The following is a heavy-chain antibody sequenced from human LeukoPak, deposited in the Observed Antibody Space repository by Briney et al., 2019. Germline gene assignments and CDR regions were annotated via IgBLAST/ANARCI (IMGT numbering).Heavy chain of an antibody. D-gene: IGHD2-2*01. V-gene: IGHV3-7*01. CDR1: GFTFSSYW. CDR3: ARDLEGCSSTSCYRYFDY. CDR2: IKQDGSEK. J-gene: IGHJ4*02. Sequence: GGSLRLSCAASGFTFSSYWMSWVRQAPGKGLEWVANIKQDGSEKYYVDSVKGRFTIFRDNAKNSLYLQMNSLRAEDTAVYYCARDLEGCSSTSCYRYFDYWGQGTLVTVSS.